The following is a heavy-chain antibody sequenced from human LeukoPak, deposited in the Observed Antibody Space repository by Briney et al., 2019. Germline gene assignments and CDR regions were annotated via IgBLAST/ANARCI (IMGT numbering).Heavy chain of an antibody. CDR3: AKSNGYGLVDI. Sequence: PSETLSLTCTVSGVSINSSYSYWGWLRQPPGMGVGWIRSIYYTGNTYYNASLKSQVTVTIDTSKNQYSRKLTSVTAADTAVYYCAKSNGYGLVDIWGEGTMVTVSS. D-gene: IGHD3-10*01. CDR2: IYYTGNT. CDR1: GVSINSSYSY. V-gene: IGHV4-39*01. J-gene: IGHJ3*02.